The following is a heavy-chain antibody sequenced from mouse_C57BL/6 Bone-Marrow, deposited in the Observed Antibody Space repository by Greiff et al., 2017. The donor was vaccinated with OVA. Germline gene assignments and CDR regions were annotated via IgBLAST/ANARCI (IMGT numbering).Heavy chain of an antibody. J-gene: IGHJ3*01. V-gene: IGHV1-55*01. D-gene: IGHD3-2*02. CDR2: IYPGSGST. Sequence: QVQLQQPGAELVKPGASVKMSCKASGYTFTSYWITWVKQRPGQGLEWIGDIYPGSGSTNYNEKFTSKATLTVDTSSSTAYMQLSSLTSEDSAVYYCARGDSSGYEGFAYWGQGTLVTVSA. CDR1: GYTFTSYW. CDR3: ARGDSSGYEGFAY.